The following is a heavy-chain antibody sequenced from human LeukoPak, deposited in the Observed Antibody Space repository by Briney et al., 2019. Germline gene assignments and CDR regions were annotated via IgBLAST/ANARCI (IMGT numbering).Heavy chain of an antibody. CDR3: ARGRIAAISSCFFDY. J-gene: IGHJ4*02. Sequence: SETLSLTCAVYGGSFSGYYWSWIRQPPGKGLEWIGEINHSGSTNCNPSLKSRVTISVDTSKNQFSLKLSSVTAADTAVYYCARGRIAAISSCFFDYWGQGTLVTVSS. CDR1: GGSFSGYY. CDR2: INHSGST. D-gene: IGHD6-6*01. V-gene: IGHV4-34*01.